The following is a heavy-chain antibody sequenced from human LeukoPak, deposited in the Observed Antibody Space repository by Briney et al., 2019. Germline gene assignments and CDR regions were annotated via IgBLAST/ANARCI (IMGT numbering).Heavy chain of an antibody. CDR3: ARPSTMIRGQVFDY. V-gene: IGHV1-2*02. CDR1: GYTFTGYY. D-gene: IGHD3-10*01. Sequence: ASVKVSCKASGYTFTGYYMHWVRQAPGQGLEWMGWINPNSGGTNYAQKFQGRVTMTRDTSISTAYMELSRLRSDDTAVYYCARPSTMIRGQVFDYWGQGTLVTVSS. CDR2: INPNSGGT. J-gene: IGHJ4*02.